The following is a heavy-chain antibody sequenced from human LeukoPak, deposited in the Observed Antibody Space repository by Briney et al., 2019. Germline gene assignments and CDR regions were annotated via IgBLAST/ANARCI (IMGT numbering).Heavy chain of an antibody. D-gene: IGHD2-21*01. CDR2: ISLTYART. CDR3: ANCLYSFDI. V-gene: IGHV3-23*01. J-gene: IGHJ3*02. Sequence: GGSLRLSCAASGFTFSSYAMRWVGQAPGKGLECFSAISLTYARTYYAVSVNGPFTISRHNSKNPLYLQMNSLRAQDTAVYYCANCLYSFDIWGQGTMVTVSS. CDR1: GFTFSSYA.